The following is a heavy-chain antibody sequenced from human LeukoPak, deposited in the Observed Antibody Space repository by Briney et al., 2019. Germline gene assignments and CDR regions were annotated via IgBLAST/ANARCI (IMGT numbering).Heavy chain of an antibody. V-gene: IGHV3-23*01. CDR2: ISSSGFDT. CDR1: GFTFSSYA. D-gene: IGHD1-14*01. J-gene: IGHJ4*02. Sequence: GGSLRLSCAASGFTFSSYAMSWVRQAPGKGQEWVSGISSSGFDTPYADSVKGRFTVSRDNSRNTLYLQMNSLRVEDTAIYYCARKDSGHNPFDFWGQGTLVTVSS. CDR3: ARKDSGHNPFDF.